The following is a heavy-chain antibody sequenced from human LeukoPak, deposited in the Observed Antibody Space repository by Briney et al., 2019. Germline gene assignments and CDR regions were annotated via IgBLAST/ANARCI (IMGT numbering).Heavy chain of an antibody. D-gene: IGHD2-2*03. Sequence: PGGSLRLSCAASGFTFSSYGMHWVRQAPGKGLEWVAFIRYDGSNKYYADSVKGRFTISRDNFKNTLYLQMNSLRAEDTAVYYCAKGAHPLDIVVVPAVTPWGQGTLVTVSS. CDR3: AKGAHPLDIVVVPAVTP. J-gene: IGHJ5*02. V-gene: IGHV3-30*02. CDR2: IRYDGSNK. CDR1: GFTFSSYG.